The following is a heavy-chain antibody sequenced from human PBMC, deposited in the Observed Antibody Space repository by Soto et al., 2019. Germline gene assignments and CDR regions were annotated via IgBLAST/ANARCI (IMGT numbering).Heavy chain of an antibody. CDR2: IKQDGSEK. D-gene: IGHD2-15*01. CDR1: GFTFSSYW. J-gene: IGHJ6*03. V-gene: IGHV3-7*01. Sequence: VQLVESGGGLVQPGGSLRLSCAASGFTFSSYWMSWVRQAPGKGLEWVANIKQDGSEKYYVDSVKGRFTISRDNAKNSLYLQMNSLRAEDTAVYYCARDKSDIVVVVAAIYYYMDVWGKGTTVTVSS. CDR3: ARDKSDIVVVVAAIYYYMDV.